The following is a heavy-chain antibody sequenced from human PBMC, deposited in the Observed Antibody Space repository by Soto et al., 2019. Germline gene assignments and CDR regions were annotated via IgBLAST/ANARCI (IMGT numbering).Heavy chain of an antibody. J-gene: IGHJ4*02. D-gene: IGHD6-6*01. CDR3: ARRGGIAARPYPYYFDY. V-gene: IGHV4-39*01. CDR1: GGSISSSSYY. CDR2: IYYSGST. Sequence: SETLSLTCTVSGGSISSSSYYWGWIRQPPGKGLEWIGSIYYSGSTYYNPSLKSRVTISVDTSKNQFSLKLSSVTAADTAVYYCARRGGIAARPYPYYFDYWGQGTLVTVSS.